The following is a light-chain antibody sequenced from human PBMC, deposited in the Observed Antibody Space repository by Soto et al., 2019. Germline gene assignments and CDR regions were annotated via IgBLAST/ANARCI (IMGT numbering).Light chain of an antibody. V-gene: IGLV2-14*01. CDR2: EVS. CDR3: SSYTSSRAYV. CDR1: RSDVGGYNY. Sequence: QSALTQPSSVSGSPGHSITISVTGTRSDVGGYNYVSWYQQQSGKAPKLMIHEVSNRPSGVSSRFSGSKSGNTASLTISGLQAEDEADYYCSSYTSSRAYVFGIGTKVTVL. J-gene: IGLJ1*01.